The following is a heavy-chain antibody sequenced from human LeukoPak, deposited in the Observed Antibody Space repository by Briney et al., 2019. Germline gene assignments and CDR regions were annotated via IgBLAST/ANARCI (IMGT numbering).Heavy chain of an antibody. J-gene: IGHJ4*02. V-gene: IGHV3-74*03. Sequence: PGESLRLSCAASGFTFSDNWMHWVRQAPGKGLEWVARIYSDVRRIKYADSVKGRFTISRDNAKNTLYLQMNALRVEDTAVYYCATSPVISRDWGQGTLVTVSS. CDR1: GFTFSDNW. CDR3: ATSPVISRD. D-gene: IGHD2-21*01. CDR2: IYSDVRRI.